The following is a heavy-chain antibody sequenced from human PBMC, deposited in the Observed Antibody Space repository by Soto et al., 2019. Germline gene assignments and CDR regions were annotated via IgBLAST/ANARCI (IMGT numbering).Heavy chain of an antibody. CDR2: IYYSGST. D-gene: IGHD6-6*01. Sequence: SETLSLTCTVSGGSISSSSYYWGWIRQPPGKGLEWIGSIYYSGSTYYNPSLKSRVTISVDTSKNQFSLKLSSVTAADTAVYYCARLLCSFGARPGCAIYYGMDVWGQGTTVTVSS. CDR1: GGSISSSSYY. J-gene: IGHJ6*02. CDR3: ARLLCSFGARPGCAIYYGMDV. V-gene: IGHV4-39*01.